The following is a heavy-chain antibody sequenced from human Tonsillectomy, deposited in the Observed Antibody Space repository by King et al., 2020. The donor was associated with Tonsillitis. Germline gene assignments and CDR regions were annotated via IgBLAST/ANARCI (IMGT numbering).Heavy chain of an antibody. J-gene: IGHJ4*02. CDR1: GFSLSTSGMG. CDR2: IYWDDVK. Sequence: TLKESGPTLVKPTQTLTLTCTFSGFSLSTSGMGVGWIRQPPGKALEWLALIYWDDVKRYSPSLKSRLNITKDTSKNQVVLTMTNMDPVDTATYYWAHKPNPLLHRYFDPWGQGTLVTVSS. V-gene: IGHV2-5*02. D-gene: IGHD2-15*01. CDR3: AHKPNPLLHRYFDP.